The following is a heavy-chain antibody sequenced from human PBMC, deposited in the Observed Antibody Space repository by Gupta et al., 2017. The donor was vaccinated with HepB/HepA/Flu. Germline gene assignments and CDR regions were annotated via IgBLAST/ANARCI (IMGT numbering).Heavy chain of an antibody. CDR1: GFTSSTYG. J-gene: IGHJ4*02. V-gene: IGHV3-33*01. D-gene: IGHD3/OR15-3a*01. CDR3: ARGTGSHQGNGFDY. CDR2: IWSDGSNK. Sequence: QVKLVDSGGGVVQPGRSLRLSCAASGFTSSTYGMHWVRQAPGKGLEWVAVIWSDGSNKYYADSVKGRFTISRDNSKNALYLQMNSLRAEDTSVYYCARGTGSHQGNGFDYWGQGALVTVSS.